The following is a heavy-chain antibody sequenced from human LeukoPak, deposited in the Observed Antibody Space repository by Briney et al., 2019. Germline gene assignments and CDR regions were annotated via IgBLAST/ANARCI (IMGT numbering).Heavy chain of an antibody. CDR1: GFTFSSYS. Sequence: GGSLRLSCAASGFTFSSYSMNWVRQAPGKGLEWVSSISSSSSYIYYADSVKGRFTISRDNAKNSLYLQMNSLRAEDTAVYYCARALAYCGGDCANYWGQGTLVTVSS. J-gene: IGHJ4*02. CDR2: ISSSSSYI. CDR3: ARALAYCGGDCANY. V-gene: IGHV3-21*01. D-gene: IGHD2-21*02.